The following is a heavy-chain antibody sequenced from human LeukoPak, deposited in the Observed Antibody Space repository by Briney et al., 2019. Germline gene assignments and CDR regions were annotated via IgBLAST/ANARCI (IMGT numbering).Heavy chain of an antibody. CDR1: GGSISSGSYY. CDR3: ARWSIRYNWNSRDAFDI. CDR2: IYTSGST. V-gene: IGHV4-61*02. D-gene: IGHD1-7*01. J-gene: IGHJ3*02. Sequence: PSQTLSLTCTVSGGSISSGSYYWSWIRQPAGKGLEWIGRIYTSGSTNYNPSLKSRVTISVDTSKNQFSLKLSSVTAADTAVYYCARWSIRYNWNSRDAFDIWGQGTMVTVSS.